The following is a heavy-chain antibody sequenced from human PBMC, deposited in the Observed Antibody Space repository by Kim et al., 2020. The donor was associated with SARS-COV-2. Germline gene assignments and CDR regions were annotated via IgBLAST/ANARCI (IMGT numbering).Heavy chain of an antibody. J-gene: IGHJ4*02. CDR3: ARGRAGSGWYGEFDY. Sequence: SETLSLTCAVYGGSFSGYYWSWIRQPPGKGLEWIGEINHSGSTNYNPSLKSRVTISVDTYKNQLSLKLSSVTAADKAVYYCARGRAGSGWYGEFDYWGQG. D-gene: IGHD6-19*01. CDR2: INHSGST. V-gene: IGHV4-34*01. CDR1: GGSFSGYY.